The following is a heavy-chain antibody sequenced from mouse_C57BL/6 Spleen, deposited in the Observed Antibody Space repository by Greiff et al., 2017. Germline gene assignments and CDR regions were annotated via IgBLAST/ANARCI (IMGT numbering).Heavy chain of an antibody. CDR2: IHPNSGST. CDR1: GYTFTSYW. J-gene: IGHJ3*01. V-gene: IGHV1-64*01. CDR3: ARGYDYDGAWFAY. Sequence: QVQLQQPGAELVKPGASVKLSCKASGYTFTSYWMHWVKQRPGQGLEWIGMIHPNSGSTNYNEKFKSKATLTVDKSSSTAYMQLSSLTSEDSAVYYCARGYDYDGAWFAYWGQVTLVTVSA. D-gene: IGHD2-4*01.